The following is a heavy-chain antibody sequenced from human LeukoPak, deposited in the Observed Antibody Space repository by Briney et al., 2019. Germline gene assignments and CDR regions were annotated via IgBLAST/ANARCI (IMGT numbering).Heavy chain of an antibody. CDR3: ATSLASSGWYQVDY. CDR2: IHLNGRT. Sequence: SGTLSLTCGVSGGSITTTNWWSWVRQPPGQGLEWIGEIHLNGRTNYNPSLNSRVTLALDTSKNQLSLSLTSVTAADTAVYYCATSLASSGWYQVDYWGQGTLVTVSS. CDR1: GGSITTTNW. D-gene: IGHD6-19*01. V-gene: IGHV4-4*02. J-gene: IGHJ4*02.